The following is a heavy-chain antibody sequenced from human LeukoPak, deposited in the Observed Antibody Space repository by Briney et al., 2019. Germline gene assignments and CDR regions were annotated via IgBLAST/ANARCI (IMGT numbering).Heavy chain of an antibody. Sequence: SETLSLTCAVYGGSFSGYYWSWIRQPPGKGLEWIGYIYHTGSTSYSPSLKSRVTISADTSQNQFSLKLSSVTAADTAVYYCASRKLGNDYWGQGTLVTVSS. D-gene: IGHD7-27*01. V-gene: IGHV4-59*01. CDR1: GGSFSGYY. CDR2: IYHTGST. CDR3: ASRKLGNDY. J-gene: IGHJ4*02.